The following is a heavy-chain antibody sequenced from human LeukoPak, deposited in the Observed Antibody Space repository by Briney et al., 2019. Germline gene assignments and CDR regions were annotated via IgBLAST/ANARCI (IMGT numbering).Heavy chain of an antibody. D-gene: IGHD2-21*01. CDR1: GGSISTYY. CDR2: ISGSGGST. Sequence: ETLSLTCTVSGGSISTYYWSWVRQAPGKGLEWVSAISGSGGSTYYADSVKGRFTISRDNSKNTLYLQMNSLRAEDTAVYYCAKDFFSDLFDTFDYWGQGTLVTVSS. V-gene: IGHV3-23*01. J-gene: IGHJ4*02. CDR3: AKDFFSDLFDTFDY.